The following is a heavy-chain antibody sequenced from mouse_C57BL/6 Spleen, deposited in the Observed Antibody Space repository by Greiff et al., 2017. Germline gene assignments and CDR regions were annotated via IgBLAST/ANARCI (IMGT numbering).Heavy chain of an antibody. Sequence: VQLQQSGAELVKPGASVKISCKASGYAFSSYWMNWVKQRPGKGLEWIGQIYPGDGDTNYNGKFKGKATLTADKSSSTAYMQLSSLTSEDSAVYFCARRTMVTAGDYYAMDYWGQGTSVTVSS. V-gene: IGHV1-80*01. CDR3: ARRTMVTAGDYYAMDY. CDR2: IYPGDGDT. CDR1: GYAFSSYW. J-gene: IGHJ4*01. D-gene: IGHD2-2*01.